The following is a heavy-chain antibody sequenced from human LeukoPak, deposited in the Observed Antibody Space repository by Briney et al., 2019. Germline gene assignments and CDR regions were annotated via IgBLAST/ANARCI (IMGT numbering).Heavy chain of an antibody. Sequence: ASVKVSCKASGYTFTSYGISWVRQAPGQGLEWMGWISAYNGNTNYAQELQGRVTMTTDTSTSTAYMELRSLRSDDTAVYYCARETTFYGSGSYYNDYWGQGTLVTVSS. CDR1: GYTFTSYG. D-gene: IGHD3-10*01. CDR2: ISAYNGNT. V-gene: IGHV1-18*01. J-gene: IGHJ4*02. CDR3: ARETTFYGSGSYYNDY.